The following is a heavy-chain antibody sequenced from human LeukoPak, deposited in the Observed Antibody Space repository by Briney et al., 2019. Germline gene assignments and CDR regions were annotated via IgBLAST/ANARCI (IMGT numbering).Heavy chain of an antibody. CDR1: GFTFSTYG. D-gene: IGHD3-10*01. V-gene: IGHV3-33*01. CDR2: IWYDGSNI. CDR3: ARDVGVIKYYYGMDV. Sequence: SLRLSCATSGFTFSTYGMNWVRQAPGMGLEWVAVIWYDGSNIHYADSVKGRFTISRDNSKNTLYLQMSSLRAEDTAVYYCARDVGVIKYYYGMDVWGQGTTVTVS. J-gene: IGHJ6*02.